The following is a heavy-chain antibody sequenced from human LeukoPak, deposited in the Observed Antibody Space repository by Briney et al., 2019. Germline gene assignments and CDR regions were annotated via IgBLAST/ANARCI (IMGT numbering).Heavy chain of an antibody. D-gene: IGHD3-10*01. CDR1: GFTFSSFG. V-gene: IGHV3-30*03. CDR3: ARDATRGVTHYYYYYGMDV. Sequence: GGSLRLSCAASGFTFSSFGIHWVRQAPGKGLEWVAVISNDGSNKYYADSVKGRFTISRDNSRNTVYLQMSSLRGEDTAVYYCARDATRGVTHYYYYYGMDVWGQGTTVTVSS. J-gene: IGHJ6*02. CDR2: ISNDGSNK.